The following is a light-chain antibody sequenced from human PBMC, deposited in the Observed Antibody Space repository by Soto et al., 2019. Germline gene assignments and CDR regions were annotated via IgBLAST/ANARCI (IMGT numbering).Light chain of an antibody. CDR1: SSDVGGYNY. V-gene: IGLV2-14*01. J-gene: IGLJ2*01. Sequence: QSALTQPASVSGSPGQSITISCTGTSSDVGGYNYVSWYQQHPGKAPKLMIYDVSNRPSGVSNRFSGSKSGNTASLTISGLQAEDEADYYCSSYTSGSTLVFGRGTKLTVL. CDR2: DVS. CDR3: SSYTSGSTLV.